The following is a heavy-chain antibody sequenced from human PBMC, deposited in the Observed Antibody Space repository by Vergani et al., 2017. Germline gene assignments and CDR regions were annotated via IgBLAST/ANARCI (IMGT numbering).Heavy chain of an antibody. CDR3: ARHSXVEWLVRLGWIDP. CDR1: GASIRSSNYY. Sequence: QLQLQESGPGLVKPSATLFLTCSVSGASIRSSNYYWGWIRQPPGTGLEWIASIYYSGSPYYNPSLKSRVTISVDTSKNQFSLKLSSVTAADTAVYFCARHSXVEWLVRLGWIDPGGQGILVTVSS. D-gene: IGHD6-19*01. CDR2: IYYSGSP. V-gene: IGHV4-39*01. J-gene: IGHJ5*02.